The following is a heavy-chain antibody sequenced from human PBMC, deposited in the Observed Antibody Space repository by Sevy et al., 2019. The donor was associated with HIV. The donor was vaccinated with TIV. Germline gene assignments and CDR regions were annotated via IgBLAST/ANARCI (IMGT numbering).Heavy chain of an antibody. D-gene: IGHD4-17*01. CDR2: IYPVDSDA. J-gene: IGHJ4*02. CDR1: GDRCTNYW. Sequence: GESLKISCKGSGDRCTNYWIGWVRQVPGKGLEWLGIIYPVDSDAIYRPSFQGKVTMSVDKSTGTASLQWHSMTASDTAMYYCERQPSGYGDYIGYWGQGTLVTVSS. CDR3: ERQPSGYGDYIGY. V-gene: IGHV5-51*01.